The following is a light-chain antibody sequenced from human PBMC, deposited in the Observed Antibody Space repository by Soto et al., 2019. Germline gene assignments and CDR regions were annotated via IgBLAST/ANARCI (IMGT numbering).Light chain of an antibody. Sequence: QAVVTQPLSVSASPGQRVTISCSGGSSNIGSNTVAWYQHLPGTAPPRLIFTAGQRPSGVPGRFSGSKSGTSASLAISGLQSEDERDYDCSAWDNSLNGYVFGPGTKLTVL. J-gene: IGLJ1*01. CDR2: TAG. CDR3: SAWDNSLNGYV. CDR1: SSNIGSNT. V-gene: IGLV1-44*01.